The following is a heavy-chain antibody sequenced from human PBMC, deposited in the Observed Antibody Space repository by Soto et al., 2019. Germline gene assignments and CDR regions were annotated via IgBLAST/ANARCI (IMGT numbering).Heavy chain of an antibody. V-gene: IGHV4-34*01. CDR2: INHIGST. Sequence: SETLSLTCAVHGGSLSDYYWSWIRQPPGKGLEWVGEINHIGSTNYNPSLKSRVTMSVDTSKNQFSLKLTSVTAADTAVYYCACQWLIHWFDPWGQGTLVTVSS. CDR1: GGSLSDYY. J-gene: IGHJ5*02. D-gene: IGHD6-19*01. CDR3: ACQWLIHWFDP.